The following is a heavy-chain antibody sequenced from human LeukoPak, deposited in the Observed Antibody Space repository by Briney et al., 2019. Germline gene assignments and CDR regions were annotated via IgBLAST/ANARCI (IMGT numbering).Heavy chain of an antibody. D-gene: IGHD3-3*01. CDR3: ARGLEEVTKPYYYYYYMDV. V-gene: IGHV1-69*06. CDR1: GGTFSSYA. Sequence: GSSVKVSCKASGGTFSSYAISWVRQAPGQGLEWMGGIIPIFGTANYAQKFQGRVTITADKSTSTAYMELSSLRSEDTAVYYCARGLEEVTKPYYYYYYMDVWGKGTTVTVSS. J-gene: IGHJ6*03. CDR2: IIPIFGTA.